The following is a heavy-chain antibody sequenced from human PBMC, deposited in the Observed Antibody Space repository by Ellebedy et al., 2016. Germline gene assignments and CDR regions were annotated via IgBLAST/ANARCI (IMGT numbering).Heavy chain of an antibody. D-gene: IGHD3-22*01. Sequence: SETLSLTXTVSGGSISSYYWSWIRQPPGKGLEWIGYIYYSGSTNYNPSLKSRVTISVDTSKNQFSLKLSSVTAADTAVYYCARAMGSDYYDSSGVFDYWGQGTLVTVSS. V-gene: IGHV4-59*01. CDR1: GGSISSYY. CDR3: ARAMGSDYYDSSGVFDY. J-gene: IGHJ4*02. CDR2: IYYSGST.